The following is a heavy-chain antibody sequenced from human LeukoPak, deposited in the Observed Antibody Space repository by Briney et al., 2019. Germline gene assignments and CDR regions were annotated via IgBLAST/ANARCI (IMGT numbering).Heavy chain of an antibody. J-gene: IGHJ5*02. CDR1: GGSISSSSYY. V-gene: IGHV4-39*01. D-gene: IGHD3-22*01. CDR3: ARTYYYDKDWFDP. CDR2: IYYSGST. Sequence: KPSETLSLTCTVSGGSISSSSYYWGWIRQPPGKGLEWIGSIYYSGSTYYNPSLKSRVTISVDTSKNQFSLKLSSVTAADTAVYYCARTYYYDKDWFDPWGQGTLVTVSS.